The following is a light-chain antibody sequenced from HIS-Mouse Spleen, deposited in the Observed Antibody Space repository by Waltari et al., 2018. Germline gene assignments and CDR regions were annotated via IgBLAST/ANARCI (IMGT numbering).Light chain of an antibody. V-gene: IGKV3-15*01. J-gene: IGKJ4*01. CDR3: QQYNNWPT. CDR2: GAS. CDR1: QSVSSN. Sequence: EIVMTQSPATLSVSPGERATLSCRASQSVSSNLAWYQQKPGQAPRLLIYGASTRATGIPARFSGSGSVTDFTLTISILQSEDFAVYYCQQYNNWPTFGGGTKVEIK.